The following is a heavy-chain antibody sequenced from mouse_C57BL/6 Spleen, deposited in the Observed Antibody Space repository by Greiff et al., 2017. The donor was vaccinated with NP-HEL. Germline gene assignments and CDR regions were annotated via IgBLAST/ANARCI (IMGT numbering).Heavy chain of an antibody. Sequence: EVKLQESGGGLVQPGGSLSLSCAASGFTFTDYYMSWVRQPPGKALEWLGFIRNKANGYTTEYSASVKGRFTISRDNSQSILYLQMNALRAEDSATDYCARFGNYAWFAYWGQGTLVTVSA. CDR2: IRNKANGYTT. J-gene: IGHJ3*01. V-gene: IGHV7-3*01. D-gene: IGHD2-1*01. CDR1: GFTFTDYY. CDR3: ARFGNYAWFAY.